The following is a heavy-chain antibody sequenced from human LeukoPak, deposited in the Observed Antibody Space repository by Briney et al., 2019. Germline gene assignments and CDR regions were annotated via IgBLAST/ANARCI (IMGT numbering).Heavy chain of an antibody. V-gene: IGHV4-30-4*01. CDR1: GGSISSGDYY. CDR3: ARSVTMVRGVMGFDP. D-gene: IGHD3-10*01. J-gene: IGHJ5*02. Sequence: SQTLSLTCTVSGGSISSGDYYWSWIRQPPGKGLGWIGYIYYSGSTYYNPSLKSRVTISVDTSKNQFSLRLSSVTAADTAVYYCARSVTMVRGVMGFDPWGQGTLVTVSS. CDR2: IYYSGST.